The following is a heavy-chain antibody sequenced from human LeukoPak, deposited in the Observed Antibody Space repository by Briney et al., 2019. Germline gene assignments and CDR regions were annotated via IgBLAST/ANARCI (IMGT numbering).Heavy chain of an antibody. J-gene: IGHJ4*02. Sequence: SETLSLTCTVSGDSMSSYYWSWIRQPPGKGLEWIGYIYYSGSTNYNPSLKSRVTISVDTSKNQFSLKLSSVTAADTAVYYCARHGGWLAGARNWGQGTLVTVSS. CDR2: IYYSGST. CDR1: GDSMSSYY. V-gene: IGHV4-59*08. CDR3: ARHGGWLAGARN. D-gene: IGHD6-19*01.